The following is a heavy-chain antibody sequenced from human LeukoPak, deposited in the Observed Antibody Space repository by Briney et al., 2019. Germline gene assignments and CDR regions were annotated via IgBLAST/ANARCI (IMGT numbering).Heavy chain of an antibody. CDR3: ARVGSGYYWGYYYGTDV. J-gene: IGHJ6*02. CDR2: ISAYNGNT. Sequence: ASVKVSCKASGYTFTSYGISWVRQAPGQGLEWMGWISAYNGNTNYAQKLQGRVTMTTDTSTSTAYMELRSLRSDDTAVYYCARVGSGYYWGYYYGTDVWGQGTTVTASS. CDR1: GYTFTSYG. D-gene: IGHD3-22*01. V-gene: IGHV1-18*01.